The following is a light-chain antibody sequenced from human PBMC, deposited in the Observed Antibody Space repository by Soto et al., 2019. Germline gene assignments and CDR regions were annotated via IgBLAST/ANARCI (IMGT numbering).Light chain of an antibody. CDR2: DVS. J-gene: IGKJ1*01. CDR3: QQYNSYST. Sequence: DIQLTQSPSTLSASVGERVTITFRASQTISRWLAWYQQKPGKAPKVLIHDVSTLESGVSSRFSGSGSGTEFTLTISSLQPDDFATYYCQQYNSYSTFGQGTKVDIK. CDR1: QTISRW. V-gene: IGKV1-5*01.